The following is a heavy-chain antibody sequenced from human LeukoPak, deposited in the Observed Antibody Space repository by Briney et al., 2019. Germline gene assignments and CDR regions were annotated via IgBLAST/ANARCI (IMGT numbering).Heavy chain of an antibody. CDR2: ISGGSSTI. Sequence: GGSLRLSCAASGFTFSSYSMNWVRQAPGKGLEWVSYISGGSSTISYADSVKGRFTISRDNAKDSLYLQMNSLRAEDTAVYYCARGSGNGDYWGQGTLVTVSS. CDR1: GFTFSSYS. J-gene: IGHJ4*02. V-gene: IGHV3-48*01. CDR3: ARGSGNGDY. D-gene: IGHD4-23*01.